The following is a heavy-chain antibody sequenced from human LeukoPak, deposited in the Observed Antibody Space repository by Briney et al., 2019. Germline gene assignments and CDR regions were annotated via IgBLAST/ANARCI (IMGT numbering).Heavy chain of an antibody. D-gene: IGHD1-1*01. CDR3: ATPHYDRATGRPPRLAFDV. J-gene: IGHJ3*01. CDR1: GGSLSGDY. Sequence: SETLSLTCAVYGGSLSGDYWSWIRQTPGKGLEWIGEINHKGRTNYNPSLESRVTMSVDTSKNQFSLNLTSVTAADTAMYYCATPHYDRATGRPPRLAFDVWGQGTMVTVSS. CDR2: INHKGRT. V-gene: IGHV4-34*01.